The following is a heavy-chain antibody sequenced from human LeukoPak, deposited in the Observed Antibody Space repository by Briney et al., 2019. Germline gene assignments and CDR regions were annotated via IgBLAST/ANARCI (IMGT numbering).Heavy chain of an antibody. CDR2: INPNSGGT. V-gene: IGHV1-2*02. J-gene: IGHJ5*02. CDR3: ARVPSEYQLLMGPNWFDP. D-gene: IGHD2-2*01. Sequence: GASVKVSCKASGYTFTSYDINWVRQATGQGLEWMGWINPNSGGTNYAQKFQGRVTMTRDTSISTAYMELSRLRSDDTAVYYCARVPSEYQLLMGPNWFDPWGQGTLVTVSS. CDR1: GYTFTSYD.